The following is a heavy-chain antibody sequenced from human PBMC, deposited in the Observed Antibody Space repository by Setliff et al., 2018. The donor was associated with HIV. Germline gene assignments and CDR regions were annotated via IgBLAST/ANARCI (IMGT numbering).Heavy chain of an antibody. CDR1: GYTFTNYG. Sequence: ASVKVSCKASGYTFTNYGFSWVRQTPGQGLEWMGWISAYNGDTYYAQKLEGRVTMTTNTSTSTAYMELRSLRSDDTAVYYCARVPSEYYNFWSGYSTPFDYWGQGTLVTVSS. V-gene: IGHV1-18*01. D-gene: IGHD3-3*01. CDR2: ISAYNGDT. J-gene: IGHJ4*02. CDR3: ARVPSEYYNFWSGYSTPFDY.